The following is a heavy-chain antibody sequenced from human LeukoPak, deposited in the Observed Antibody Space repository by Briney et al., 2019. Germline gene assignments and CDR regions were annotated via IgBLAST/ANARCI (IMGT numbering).Heavy chain of an antibody. CDR1: GFTFSIYS. Sequence: GGSLRLSCAASGFTFSIYSMNWVRQAPGKGLEWISYINTSSTTMYYADSVKGRFTISRDNAKNSLYLQMNSLRAEDTAVYYCARDISRQQLGWFDPWGQGTLVTVSS. V-gene: IGHV3-48*01. CDR2: INTSSTTM. J-gene: IGHJ5*02. CDR3: ARDISRQQLGWFDP. D-gene: IGHD6-13*01.